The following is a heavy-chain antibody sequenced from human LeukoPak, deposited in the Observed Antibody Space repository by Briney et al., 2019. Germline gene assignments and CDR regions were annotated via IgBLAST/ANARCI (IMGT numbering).Heavy chain of an antibody. J-gene: IGHJ4*02. Sequence: SETLSLTCTVSGGSIRSYYWSWIRQPPGKGLEWIGYIYYSGSTSYNPSLKSRVSISVDTSKNQFSLKLSSVTAADTAVYYCARTGSTVTMLYPFDHWGQGTLVTVSS. CDR2: IYYSGST. D-gene: IGHD4-17*01. CDR3: ARTGSTVTMLYPFDH. V-gene: IGHV4-59*01. CDR1: GGSIRSYY.